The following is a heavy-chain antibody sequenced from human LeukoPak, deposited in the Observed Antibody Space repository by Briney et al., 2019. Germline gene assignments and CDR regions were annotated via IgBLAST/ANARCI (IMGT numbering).Heavy chain of an antibody. CDR3: ARNEENWTDAFDI. V-gene: IGHV1-18*04. J-gene: IGHJ3*02. CDR2: IIAYNGNT. CDR1: GYTFTSYG. D-gene: IGHD1-1*01. Sequence: ASVKVSCKASGYTFTSYGFSWVRQAPGQGLEWMGWIIAYNGNTNYAQKLQGRVTMTTDTSTSTAYMELRSLRSDDTAVYYCARNEENWTDAFDIWGQGTMVTVSS.